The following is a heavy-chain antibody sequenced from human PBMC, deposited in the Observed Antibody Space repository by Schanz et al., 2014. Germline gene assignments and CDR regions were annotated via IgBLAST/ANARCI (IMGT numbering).Heavy chain of an antibody. Sequence: QVQLLQSGAEVKKPGASMKVSCKASGYTFTTYYMLWVRQAPGQGLEWMGIINPSGGSTRYGQKFQGRITVTTDTSTSTVYLELSSLRSDDTAVYYCGRGFSRSYMDFWGQGTLVTVSS. CDR1: GYTFTTYY. CDR2: INPSGGST. D-gene: IGHD6-6*01. CDR3: GRGFSRSYMDF. V-gene: IGHV1-46*03. J-gene: IGHJ4*02.